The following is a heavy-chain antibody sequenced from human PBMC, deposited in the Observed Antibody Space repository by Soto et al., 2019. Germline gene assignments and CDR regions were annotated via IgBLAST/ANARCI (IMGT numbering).Heavy chain of an antibody. CDR1: RFRFRDYY. CDR3: SRSYYVSGSHIFDY. Sequence: LRLSRAASRFRFRDYYMSWIRQPPGKWPAWTPYICSSSSYTXYADSVKGRFTLSRDNAKNSLYLQMNRLRAEDKAVYSCSRSYYVSGSHIFDYWGQGTLVTVSS. V-gene: IGHV3-11*06. J-gene: IGHJ4*02. CDR2: ICSSSSYT. D-gene: IGHD3-10*01.